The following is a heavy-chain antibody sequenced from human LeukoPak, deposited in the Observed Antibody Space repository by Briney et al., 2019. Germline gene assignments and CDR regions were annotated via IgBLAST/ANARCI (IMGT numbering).Heavy chain of an antibody. Sequence: ASVKVSCKASGYTFTSYYMHWVRQAPGQGLEWMGIINPSGGSTSYAQKFQGRVTMTRDTSTSTVYMGLSSLRSEDTAVYYCARGGLPPYYYYGMDVWGKGTTVTVSS. CDR1: GYTFTSYY. J-gene: IGHJ6*04. CDR3: ARGGLPPYYYYGMDV. CDR2: INPSGGST. V-gene: IGHV1-46*01.